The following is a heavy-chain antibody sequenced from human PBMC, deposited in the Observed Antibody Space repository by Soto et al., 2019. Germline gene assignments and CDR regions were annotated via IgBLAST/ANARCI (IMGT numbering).Heavy chain of an antibody. D-gene: IGHD6-19*01. CDR2: IYHSGST. Sequence: PSETLSLTCAVSGGSISSTNWWNWVRQPPGKGLEWIGEIYHSGSTNYNPSLKSRVTISVDKSKNLFSLELSSVTAADTAVYYCAREGSSGWYGPEYFQHWGQGTLVTVSS. V-gene: IGHV4-4*02. J-gene: IGHJ1*01. CDR1: GGSISSTNW. CDR3: AREGSSGWYGPEYFQH.